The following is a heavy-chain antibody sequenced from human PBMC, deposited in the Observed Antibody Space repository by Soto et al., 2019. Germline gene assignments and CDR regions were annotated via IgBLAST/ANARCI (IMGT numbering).Heavy chain of an antibody. CDR2: ITTDKGKT. CDR3: ATRSAAVDY. Sequence: QVQLVQSGPEVKKPGASVKVSCKTSGYTFTSYGITWVRQAPGQGLEWMGWITTDKGKTTYAQKFQGRVTMTTDTSTSTAYMELRSLRSDDTAVYYCATRSAAVDYWGQGTLVTVSS. D-gene: IGHD6-25*01. J-gene: IGHJ4*02. CDR1: GYTFTSYG. V-gene: IGHV1-18*01.